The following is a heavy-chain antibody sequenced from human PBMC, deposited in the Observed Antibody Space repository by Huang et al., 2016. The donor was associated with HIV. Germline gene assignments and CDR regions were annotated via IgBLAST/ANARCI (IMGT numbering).Heavy chain of an antibody. CDR2: IKSKTAGETT. D-gene: IGHD6-19*01. J-gene: IGHJ3*02. V-gene: IGHV3-15*01. Sequence: EVQLVESGGGLVKPGGSLRLSCAASGFTFSNAWLRWVRQAPGKGLEWVGRIKSKTAGETTDYAAPVKGRCTISRDDSKNTLYLQMNSLKTEDTAVYYCTTESESSGWTMDHDAFDIWGQGTMVTVSS. CDR3: TTESESSGWTMDHDAFDI. CDR1: GFTFSNAW.